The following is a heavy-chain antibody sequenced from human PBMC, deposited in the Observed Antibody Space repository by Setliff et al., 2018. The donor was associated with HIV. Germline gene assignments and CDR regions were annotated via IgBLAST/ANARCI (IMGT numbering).Heavy chain of an antibody. Sequence: PGGSLRLSCSASGFLFNRYSLNWVRQAPGRGPEWVASISNSSRYYWVKARYGDSVRGRFTISGDYAKNSVYLQTNSLRVEDSAVYYCAREVLRGGDDAFGLWGRGTVVTVSS. D-gene: IGHD3-10*01. CDR1: GFLFNRYS. CDR2: ISNSSRYY. V-gene: IGHV3-21*01. CDR3: AREVLRGGDDAFGL. J-gene: IGHJ3*01.